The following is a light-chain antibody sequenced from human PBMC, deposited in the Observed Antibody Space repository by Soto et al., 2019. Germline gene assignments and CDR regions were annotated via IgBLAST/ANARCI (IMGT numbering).Light chain of an antibody. J-gene: IGLJ1*01. Sequence: QSVLTQPASVSGSPGQSITISCTGTSSDVGGYNYVSWYQHHPGKAPKLMIYDVSNRPSGVSNRFSGSKSGNTASLTISGLQAEDEADYYCSSYTSSALMVFGTGTTVTVL. V-gene: IGLV2-14*03. CDR3: SSYTSSALMV. CDR1: SSDVGGYNY. CDR2: DVS.